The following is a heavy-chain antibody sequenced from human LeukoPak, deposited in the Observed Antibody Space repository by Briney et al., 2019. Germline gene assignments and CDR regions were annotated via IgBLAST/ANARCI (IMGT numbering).Heavy chain of an antibody. J-gene: IGHJ3*02. V-gene: IGHV4-39*01. Sequence: SETLSLTCTVSGGSISSSSYYLGWIRQPPGKGLEWIGSIYYSGSTYYNPSLKSRVTISVDTSKNQFSLKLSSVTAADTAVYYCASTGYSYAVNEIHAFDIWGQGTMVTVSS. CDR3: ASTGYSYAVNEIHAFDI. CDR1: GGSISSSSYY. CDR2: IYYSGST. D-gene: IGHD5-18*01.